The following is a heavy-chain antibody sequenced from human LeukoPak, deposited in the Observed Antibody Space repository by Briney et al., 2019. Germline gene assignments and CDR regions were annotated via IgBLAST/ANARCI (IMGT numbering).Heavy chain of an antibody. D-gene: IGHD3-22*01. CDR1: GGTISSYY. J-gene: IGHJ4*02. V-gene: IGHV4-59*12. CDR2: IHDSGST. Sequence: SETLSLTCTVSGGTISSYYWNWIRQPPGKGLEWIGYIHDSGSTKYNPSLKSRVTISVDTSKNQFSLKLSSVTAADTAVYYCAREPNDSSGYYYFDYWGQGTLVTVSS. CDR3: AREPNDSSGYYYFDY.